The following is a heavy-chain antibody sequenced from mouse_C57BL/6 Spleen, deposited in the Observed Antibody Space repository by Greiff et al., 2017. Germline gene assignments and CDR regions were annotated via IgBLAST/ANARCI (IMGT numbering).Heavy chain of an antibody. CDR2: IRLKYDNYAT. CDR1: GFTFSNYW. CDR3: TGGYVVYAMDY. V-gene: IGHV6-3*01. D-gene: IGHD2-2*01. J-gene: IGHJ4*01. Sequence: EVKLMESGGGLVQPGGSMKLSCVASGFTFSNYWMNWVSQSTEKGLEWVAQIRLKYDNYATHYAESVKGRFTISRDDSKSSVYLQMNNLRAEDTGIYYYTGGYVVYAMDYWGQGTSVTVSS.